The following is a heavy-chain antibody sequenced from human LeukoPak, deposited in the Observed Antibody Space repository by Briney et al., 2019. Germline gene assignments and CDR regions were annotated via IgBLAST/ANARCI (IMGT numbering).Heavy chain of an antibody. Sequence: SETLSLTCTVSGYSISSGYYWGWIRQPPGKGLEWIGSIYHSGSTYYNPSLKSRVTISVDTSKNQFSLKLSSVTAADTAVYYCAREGVRGVTTSYYYYGMDVWGQGTTVTVSS. V-gene: IGHV4-38-2*02. D-gene: IGHD3-10*01. CDR1: GYSISSGYY. CDR3: AREGVRGVTTSYYYYGMDV. J-gene: IGHJ6*02. CDR2: IYHSGST.